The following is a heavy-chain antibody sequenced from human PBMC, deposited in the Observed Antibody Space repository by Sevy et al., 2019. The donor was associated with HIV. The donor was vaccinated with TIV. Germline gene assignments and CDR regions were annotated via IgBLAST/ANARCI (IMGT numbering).Heavy chain of an antibody. CDR1: GYSFTDYY. Sequence: ASVKVSCKASGYSFTDYYMHWVRQAPGQGLEWMAWINPKNDVTNYAQKFQGSVTMTRDTSTSTAYMELTRLRSDDTAVYYCARARRVTTVYYYYGMDVWGQWTTVTVSS. D-gene: IGHD5-18*01. V-gene: IGHV1-2*02. CDR2: INPKNDVT. CDR3: ARARRVTTVYYYYGMDV. J-gene: IGHJ6*02.